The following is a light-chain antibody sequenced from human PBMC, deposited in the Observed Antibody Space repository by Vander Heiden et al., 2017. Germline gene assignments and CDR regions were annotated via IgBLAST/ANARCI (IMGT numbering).Light chain of an antibody. Sequence: ASTRCRVTIPCRASQGISSYLAWYQQKPGKAPKLLIYAASTLQSGVPSRFSGRGSGTDFTLTISCLQSEDFATYYCQQYYSNPLAFGQGTKVEIK. V-gene: IGKV1-8*01. CDR3: QQYYSNPLA. CDR1: QGISSY. J-gene: IGKJ1*01. CDR2: AAS.